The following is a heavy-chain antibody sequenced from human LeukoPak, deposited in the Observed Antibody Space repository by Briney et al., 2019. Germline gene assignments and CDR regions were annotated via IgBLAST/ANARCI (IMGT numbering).Heavy chain of an antibody. Sequence: GGSLRLSCAASGFTFSSYGMSWVRQAPGKGLEWVSAISGSGGSTYYADSVKGRFTISRDNSKDTLYLQMNSLRAEDTAVYYCAKIGRRYDFWTGYYEEEVDYMDVWGKGTTVTVSS. D-gene: IGHD3-3*01. V-gene: IGHV3-23*01. CDR2: ISGSGGST. J-gene: IGHJ6*03. CDR3: AKIGRRYDFWTGYYEEEVDYMDV. CDR1: GFTFSSYG.